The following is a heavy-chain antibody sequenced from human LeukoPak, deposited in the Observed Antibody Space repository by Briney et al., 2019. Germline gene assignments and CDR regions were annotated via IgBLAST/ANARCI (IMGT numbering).Heavy chain of an antibody. J-gene: IGHJ4*02. CDR2: ISGSGGSA. Sequence: GGSLRLSCAASGFTFSSYAMSWVRQAPGKGLEWVSAISGSGGSAYYADSVKGRFTISRDNSKNTLYLQVTSLRAEDTAVYYCAKERDWNYGGYFDYWGQGTLVTVSS. D-gene: IGHD1-7*01. V-gene: IGHV3-23*01. CDR3: AKERDWNYGGYFDY. CDR1: GFTFSSYA.